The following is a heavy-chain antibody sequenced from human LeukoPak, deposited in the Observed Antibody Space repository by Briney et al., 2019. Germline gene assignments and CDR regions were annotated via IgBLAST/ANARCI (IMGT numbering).Heavy chain of an antibody. CDR1: GVAFSSYW. CDR2: INSDGSST. Sequence: PGGALRLSCEASGVAFSSYWVHWVRHAPGKGLVWVSRINSDGSSTNYADSVKGRFTISRDNAKNTLYVQMNSLRAEDTAVYYCAARGYCSGTSCLLEYWGQGTLVTVSS. J-gene: IGHJ4*02. D-gene: IGHD2-15*01. CDR3: AARGYCSGTSCLLEY. V-gene: IGHV3-74*01.